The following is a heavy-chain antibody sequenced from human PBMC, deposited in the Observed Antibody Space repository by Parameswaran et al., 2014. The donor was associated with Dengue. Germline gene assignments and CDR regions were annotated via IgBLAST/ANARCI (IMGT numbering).Heavy chain of an antibody. D-gene: IGHD2/OR15-2a*01. V-gene: IGHV5-10-1*01. J-gene: IGHJ6*01. CDR1: GYTFTSYY. CDR2: IDPYDSYT. Sequence: GESLKISCKGSGYTFTSYYITWVRQMPGKGLEWMGRIDPYDSYTNYSPSFQGHITISADKSINTAYLQWGSLKASDTAIYYCARHAGGSRLDYFQNGVDVWGPGDHGSPSPQ. CDR3: ARHAGGSRLDYFQNGVDV.